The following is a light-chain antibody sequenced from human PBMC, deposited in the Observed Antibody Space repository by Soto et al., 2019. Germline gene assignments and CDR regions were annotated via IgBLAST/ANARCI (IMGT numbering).Light chain of an antibody. CDR1: SSDVGGYNY. CDR2: EVS. Sequence: QSVLTQPASVSGSPGQSITISCTGTSSDVGGYNYVSWYQQHPGKAPKLMIYEVSYRHSGVSNRFSGSKSGNTAPLTISGLQAEDEADYYCCSYTTSSTYVFGTGTKVTVL. V-gene: IGLV2-14*01. CDR3: CSYTTSSTYV. J-gene: IGLJ1*01.